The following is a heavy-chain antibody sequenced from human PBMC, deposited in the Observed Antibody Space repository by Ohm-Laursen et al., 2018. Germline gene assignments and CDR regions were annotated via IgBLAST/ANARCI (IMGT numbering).Heavy chain of an antibody. CDR3: ARDRTSHHDILTGYRPDPFDI. D-gene: IGHD3-9*01. V-gene: IGHV1-18*01. J-gene: IGHJ3*02. CDR1: GNPFITYG. CDR2: ISPYNGYT. Sequence: GASVKVSCKASGNPFITYGITWVRQAPGQGLEWMGWISPYNGYTSSAQKFQGRVTMTTDTSTFTVYMELRGLRSDDTAMYYCARDRTSHHDILTGYRPDPFDIWGQGTMVTVSS.